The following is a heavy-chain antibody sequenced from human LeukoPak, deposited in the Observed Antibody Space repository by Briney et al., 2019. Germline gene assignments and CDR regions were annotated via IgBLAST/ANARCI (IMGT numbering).Heavy chain of an antibody. V-gene: IGHV1-2*02. CDR1: GYTFTGYY. Sequence: ASVKVSCKASGYTFTGYYMHWVRLAPGQGHEWMGWINPNSGGTNYAQKFQGRVTMTRDTSISTAYMELSRLRSDDTAVYYCARDETPAAITTYYYYYMDVWGKGTTVTVSS. D-gene: IGHD2-2*01. CDR2: INPNSGGT. J-gene: IGHJ6*03. CDR3: ARDETPAAITTYYYYYMDV.